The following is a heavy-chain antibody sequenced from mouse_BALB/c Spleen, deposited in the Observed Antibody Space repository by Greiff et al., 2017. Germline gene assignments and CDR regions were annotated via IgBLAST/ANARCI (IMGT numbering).Heavy chain of an antibody. Sequence: EVQLVESGPGLVKPSQSLSLTCSVTGYSITSGYYWNWIRQFPGNKLEWMGYISYDGSNNYNPSLKNRISITRDTSKNQFFLKLNSVTTEDTATYYCARAATATDYYAMDYWGQGTSVTVSS. V-gene: IGHV3-6*02. CDR3: ARAATATDYYAMDY. J-gene: IGHJ4*01. CDR2: ISYDGSN. D-gene: IGHD1-2*01. CDR1: GYSITSGYY.